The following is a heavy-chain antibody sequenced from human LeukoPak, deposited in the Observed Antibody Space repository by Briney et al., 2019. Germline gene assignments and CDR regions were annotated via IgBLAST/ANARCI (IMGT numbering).Heavy chain of an antibody. V-gene: IGHV5-51*01. J-gene: IGHJ4*02. CDR1: GYRFTSYW. CDR2: IYPGDSDT. D-gene: IGHD3-9*01. Sequence: GESLKISCKGSGYRFTSYWIGWVRQLPGKGLEWMGIIYPGDSDTRYSPSFQGQVTISADKSNSTAYLQWSGLKASDTAMYYCARLYDILTGPLGYWGQGTLVTVSS. CDR3: ARLYDILTGPLGY.